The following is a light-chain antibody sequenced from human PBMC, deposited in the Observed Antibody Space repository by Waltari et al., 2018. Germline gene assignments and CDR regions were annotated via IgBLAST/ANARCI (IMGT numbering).Light chain of an antibody. V-gene: IGLV3-10*01. J-gene: IGLJ3*02. CDR3: FSTDSTDTYRV. CDR1: DLPKRY. Sequence: SYELTQPPSVSVSPGQTARLTCSGDDLPKRYVYWYQQRPGQPPLMVIYEDGKRPPGIPGRCSGSSSGSMATLTITGAQVEDEADYYCFSTDSTDTYRVFGGGSKLTVL. CDR2: EDG.